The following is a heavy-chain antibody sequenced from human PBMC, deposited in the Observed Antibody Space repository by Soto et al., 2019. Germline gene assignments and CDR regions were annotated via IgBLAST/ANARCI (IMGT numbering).Heavy chain of an antibody. D-gene: IGHD5-12*01. V-gene: IGHV4-4*02. J-gene: IGHJ4*02. CDR1: GYSVSNNNW. CDR2: IHHGGST. CDR3: TKNSVYALDY. Sequence: ASETLSLTCDVSGYSVSNNNWWSWVRQPPGEGLEWIGEIHHGGSTNYNPSLKSRVTISVDKSKNQFFLKLSSVTAADTAVYYCTKNSVYALDYWGQGALVTVSS.